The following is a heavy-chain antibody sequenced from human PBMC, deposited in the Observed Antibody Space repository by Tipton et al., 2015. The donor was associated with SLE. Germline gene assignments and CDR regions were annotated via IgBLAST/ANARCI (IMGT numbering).Heavy chain of an antibody. D-gene: IGHD2-2*02. V-gene: IGHV5-51*01. CDR2: IYPGDSDT. CDR3: ARQISYCSSTSCYKGGAFDI. J-gene: IGHJ3*02. CDR1: GYSFTSYW. Sequence: QLVQSGAEVKKPGESLKISCKGSGYSFTSYWIGWVRQMPGKGLEWMGIIYPGDSDTRYSPSFQGQVTISADKSISTAYLQWSSLKASDTAMYYCARQISYCSSTSCYKGGAFDIWGQGTMVTVSS.